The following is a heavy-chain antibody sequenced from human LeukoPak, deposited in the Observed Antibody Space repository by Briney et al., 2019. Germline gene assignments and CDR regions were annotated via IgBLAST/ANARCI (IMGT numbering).Heavy chain of an antibody. CDR3: AQARRPTVPSLW. Sequence: GGSLRLSCAASGFTFSSYAMSWVRQAPGKGLEWVPTITSSGGDTFYADSVKGRFTISRDNSKNTLYLQVNSLRADDTASYYSAQARRPTVPSLWRGQGPLVTVSS. CDR2: ITSSGGDT. D-gene: IGHD4-17*01. CDR1: GFTFSSYA. J-gene: IGHJ4*02. V-gene: IGHV3-23*01.